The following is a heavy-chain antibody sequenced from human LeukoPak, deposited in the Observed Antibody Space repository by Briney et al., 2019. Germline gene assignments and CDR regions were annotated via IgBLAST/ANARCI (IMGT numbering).Heavy chain of an antibody. CDR3: TTLWLVSGYYYYYMDV. J-gene: IGHJ6*03. D-gene: IGHD6-19*01. V-gene: IGHV3-15*01. Sequence: GGSLRLSCAASGFTFSNAWMSWVRQAPGKGLEWVGRIKSKTDGGTTDYAAPVKGRFTISRDDSKNTLYLQMNSLKTEDTAVYYCTTLWLVSGYYYYYMDVWGKGTTVTISS. CDR1: GFTFSNAW. CDR2: IKSKTDGGTT.